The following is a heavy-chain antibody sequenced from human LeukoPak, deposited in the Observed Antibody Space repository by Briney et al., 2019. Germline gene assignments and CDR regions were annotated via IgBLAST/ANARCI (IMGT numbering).Heavy chain of an antibody. CDR2: IYSGGST. CDR1: GFIVSSNY. V-gene: IGHV3-53*01. CDR3: AREAGYTTTWGYFDY. D-gene: IGHD6-13*01. J-gene: IGHJ4*02. Sequence: PGGSLRLSCAASGFIVSSNYMNWVRQALGKGLEWVSVIYSGGSTFYANSVKGRFTISRDNSKNTLYLQMSSLRAEDTAVYYCAREAGYTTTWGYFDYWGQGTLVTVSS.